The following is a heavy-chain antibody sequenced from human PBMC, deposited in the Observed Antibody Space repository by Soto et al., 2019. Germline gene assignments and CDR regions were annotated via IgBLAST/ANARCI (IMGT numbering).Heavy chain of an antibody. CDR1: GGSISSYY. CDR3: ARDKGDCSGGSCYSMVYTWFDP. J-gene: IGHJ5*02. Sequence: QVQLQESGPGLVKPSETLSLTCTVSGGSISSYYWSWIRQPPGKGLEWIGYIYYSGSTNYNPSLRSRLTIPVDPTKPQSSRRLSSVTTADTAVYYCARDKGDCSGGSCYSMVYTWFDPWGQGTLVTVSS. CDR2: IYYSGST. D-gene: IGHD2-15*01. V-gene: IGHV4-59*12.